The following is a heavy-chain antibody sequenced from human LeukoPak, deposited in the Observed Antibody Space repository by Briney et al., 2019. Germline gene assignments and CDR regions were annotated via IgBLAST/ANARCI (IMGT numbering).Heavy chain of an antibody. CDR2: INPNSGGT. D-gene: IGHD3-10*01. CDR3: ARGGLLLWFGESLYYYYYMDV. V-gene: IGHV1-2*02. CDR1: GYTFTGYY. Sequence: GASVKVSCKASGYTFTGYYMHWVRQAPGQGLEWMGWINPNSGGTNYAQKFQGRVTMTRDTSISTAYMELSRLRSDDTAVYYCARGGLLLWFGESLYYYYYMDVWGKGTTVTVSS. J-gene: IGHJ6*03.